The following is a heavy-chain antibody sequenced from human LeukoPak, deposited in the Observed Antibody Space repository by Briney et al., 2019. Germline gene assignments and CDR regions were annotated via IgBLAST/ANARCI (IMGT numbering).Heavy chain of an antibody. Sequence: SETLSLTCTVSGGSISSSSYYWGWIRQPPGKGLEWIGYIYYSGSTNYNPSLKSRVTISVDTSKNQFSLKLSSVTAADTAVYYCARVKYGWNYESTVFDYWGQGTLVTVSS. CDR1: GGSISSSSYY. J-gene: IGHJ4*02. D-gene: IGHD1-7*01. V-gene: IGHV4-61*05. CDR3: ARVKYGWNYESTVFDY. CDR2: IYYSGST.